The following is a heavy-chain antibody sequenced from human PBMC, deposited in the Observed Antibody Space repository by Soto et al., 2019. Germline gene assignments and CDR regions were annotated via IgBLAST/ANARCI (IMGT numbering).Heavy chain of an antibody. CDR1: GFTFSSYG. CDR3: ARGRVRGHYYYYGMDV. V-gene: IGHV3-33*01. CDR2: IWSDGSNK. Sequence: QVQLVESGGGVVQPGRSLRLSCAASGFTFSSYGMHWVRQAPGKGLEWVAVIWSDGSNKYYADSVKGRFTISRDNSKNTLYLQMNSLRAEDTAVYYCARGRVRGHYYYYGMDVWGQGTTVTVSS. J-gene: IGHJ6*02. D-gene: IGHD3-10*01.